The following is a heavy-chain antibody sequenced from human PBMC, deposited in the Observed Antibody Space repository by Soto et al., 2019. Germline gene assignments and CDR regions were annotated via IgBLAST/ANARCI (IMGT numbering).Heavy chain of an antibody. V-gene: IGHV3-11*06. J-gene: IGHJ6*02. CDR3: AIDRHYDFRCGFHGYGMDV. CDR2: ISSSSRYI. CDR1: GFTFSDYY. Sequence: PGGSLRLSCAASGFTFSDYYMSWIRQAPGKGLEWVSYISSSSRYIYYADSVKGRFTISRDNAKNSLYLQMNSLRAEDTAVYYFAIDRHYDFRCGFHGYGMDVWGQGTTVTVSS. D-gene: IGHD3-3*01.